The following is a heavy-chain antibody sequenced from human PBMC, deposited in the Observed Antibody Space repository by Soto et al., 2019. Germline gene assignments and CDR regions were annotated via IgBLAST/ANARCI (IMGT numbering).Heavy chain of an antibody. D-gene: IGHD3-10*01. Sequence: ASVKVSCKASGYTFTSYGISWVRQAPGQGLEWMGWISPYNGKANYAQKLQGRVTMTTDASTSTAYMELRSLRSEDTAVYYCARARSDYYGSGSPIDAFDIWGRGTMVTVSS. J-gene: IGHJ3*02. V-gene: IGHV1-18*01. CDR1: GYTFTSYG. CDR2: ISPYNGKA. CDR3: ARARSDYYGSGSPIDAFDI.